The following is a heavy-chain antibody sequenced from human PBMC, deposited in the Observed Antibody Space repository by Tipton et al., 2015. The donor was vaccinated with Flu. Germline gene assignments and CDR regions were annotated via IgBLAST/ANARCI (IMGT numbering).Heavy chain of an antibody. CDR1: GGSTSSGSYY. Sequence: TLSLTCTVSGGSTSSGSYYWSWIRQPAGKGMEWIGRIYTTGSTKYNPPLKSRFTISLDTSKKRFSLNLRPVTAADTAVCYCAREGPYSSAWYGPDAFDTWGQGTMVTVSS. D-gene: IGHD6-19*01. J-gene: IGHJ3*02. CDR2: IYTTGST. CDR3: AREGPYSSAWYGPDAFDT. V-gene: IGHV4-61*02.